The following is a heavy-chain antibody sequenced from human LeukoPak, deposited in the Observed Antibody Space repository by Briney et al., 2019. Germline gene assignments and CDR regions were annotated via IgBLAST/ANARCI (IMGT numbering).Heavy chain of an antibody. D-gene: IGHD3-16*01. Sequence: SVKVSCKASGYTFTSYGISWVRQAPGQGLEWMGWINPNSGGTNYAQKFQGRVTMTRDTSISTAYMELSRLRSDDTAVYYCARRGNGGDWFDPWGQGTLVTVSS. CDR1: GYTFTSYG. CDR3: ARRGNGGDWFDP. CDR2: INPNSGGT. J-gene: IGHJ5*02. V-gene: IGHV1-2*02.